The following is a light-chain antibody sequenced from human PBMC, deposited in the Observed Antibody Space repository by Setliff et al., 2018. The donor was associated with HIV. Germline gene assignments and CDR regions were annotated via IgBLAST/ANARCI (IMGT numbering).Light chain of an antibody. J-gene: IGLJ1*01. V-gene: IGLV1-44*01. CDR3: AAWDDSLNGRYV. CDR2: TNN. CDR1: VSNIGSNT. Sequence: QSMLTQPPSASGTPGQRVTISCSGSVSNIGSNTVNWYQQLPGTAPKLLIYTNNQRPSGVPDRFSGSKSGTSASLAISGLQSEDEADYYCAAWDDSLNGRYVFGTGTKVTVL.